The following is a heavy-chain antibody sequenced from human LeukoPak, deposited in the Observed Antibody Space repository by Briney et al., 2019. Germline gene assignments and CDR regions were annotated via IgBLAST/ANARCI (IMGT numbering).Heavy chain of an antibody. J-gene: IGHJ4*02. CDR1: GFTFSSYA. D-gene: IGHD6-19*01. CDR3: YIRGWTEDIDN. CDR2: ISGSGGST. Sequence: GGSLRLSCAASGFTFSSYAMSWVRQAPGKGLEWVSAISGSGGSTYYADSVKGRFTISRDNSKNTLYLQMSSLRGEDTAVYYCYIRGWTEDIDNWGQGTLVTVSS. V-gene: IGHV3-23*01.